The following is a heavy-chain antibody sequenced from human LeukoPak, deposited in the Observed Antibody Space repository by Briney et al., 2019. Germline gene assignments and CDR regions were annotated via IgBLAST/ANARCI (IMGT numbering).Heavy chain of an antibody. V-gene: IGHV3-30-3*01. D-gene: IGHD3-9*01. J-gene: IGHJ4*02. Sequence: GGSLRLSCAVSGFTFSSYAMHWVRQAPGKGLEWVAVISYDGSNKYYADSVKGRFTISRDNSKNTLYLQMNSLRAEDTAVYYCWIRYFDSGFHPDYWGQGTLVTVSS. CDR1: GFTFSSYA. CDR3: WIRYFDSGFHPDY. CDR2: ISYDGSNK.